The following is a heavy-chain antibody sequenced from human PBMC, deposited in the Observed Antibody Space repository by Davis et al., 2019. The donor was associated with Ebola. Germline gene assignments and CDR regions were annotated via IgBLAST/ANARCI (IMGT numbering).Heavy chain of an antibody. CDR1: GYTFISYY. V-gene: IGHV1-46*01. Sequence: AASVKVSCKASGYTFISYYMHWVRQAPGQGLEWMGIINPRGGSTNYAQRFQGRVTMTSDTSTSTIYMELSGLRSEDTAVYYCAAGGLSGRGFDYWGQGTLVTVSS. CDR3: AAGGLSGRGFDY. D-gene: IGHD3-16*01. CDR2: INPRGGST. J-gene: IGHJ4*02.